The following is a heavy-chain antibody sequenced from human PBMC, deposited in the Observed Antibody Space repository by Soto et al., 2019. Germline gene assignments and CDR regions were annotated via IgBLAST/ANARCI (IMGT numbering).Heavy chain of an antibody. V-gene: IGHV1-69*02. D-gene: IGHD3-10*01. J-gene: IGHJ4*02. CDR2: INPILSMS. CDR3: ATSYGSGYRAFDY. CDR1: GDTFSFYT. Sequence: QVQLVQSGAEVKKPGSSVKVSCKASGDTFSFYTINWVRQAPGLGLEWVGRINPILSMSNYAQKFQGRVTMTADKSTNTAYMELRSLRSEDTAMYNCATSYGSGYRAFDYWGQGALVTVSS.